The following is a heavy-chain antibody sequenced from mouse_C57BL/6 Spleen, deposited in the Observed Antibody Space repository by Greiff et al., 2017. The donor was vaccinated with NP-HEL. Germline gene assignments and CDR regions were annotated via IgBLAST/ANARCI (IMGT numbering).Heavy chain of an antibody. CDR2: ITHSGET. D-gene: IGHD1-1*01. V-gene: IGHV12-3*01. J-gene: IGHJ3*01. CDR1: GFPITSGYY. CDR3: AGGTTVAAY. Sequence: VKLQESGPGLVKPSQSLFLTCSITGFPITSGYYWIWIRQSPGKPLEWMGYITHSGETFYNPSLQSPISITRETSKNQFFLQLNSVTTEDTAMYYCAGGTTVAAYWGQGTLVTVSA.